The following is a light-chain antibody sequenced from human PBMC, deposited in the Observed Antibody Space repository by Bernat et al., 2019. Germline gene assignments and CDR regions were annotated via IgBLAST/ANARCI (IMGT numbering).Light chain of an antibody. J-gene: IGLJ2*01. CDR2: DTS. CDR1: TGAVTRDHN. V-gene: IGLV7-46*01. Sequence: QAVVTQEPSLTVSPGGTVTLTCGSSTGAVTRDHNTYWFQQKPGQAPRTLISDTSNKHSWTPARFSGSLLGGKAALTLSGAQTEDEAAYYCFLSYKTVWGVFGGGTKLTVL. CDR3: FLSYKTVWGV.